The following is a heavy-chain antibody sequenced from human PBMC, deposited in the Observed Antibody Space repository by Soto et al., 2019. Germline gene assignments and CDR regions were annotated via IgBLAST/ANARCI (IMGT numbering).Heavy chain of an antibody. CDR2: ISPCSGYT. J-gene: IGHJ4*02. Sequence: QVQLVQSGAEVKKPGASVKVSCKGLGYNFIKYGINWVRQAPGQGLEWMGWISPCSGYTHSAQKFQGRLTLTTDTAETTAYMELRSLRSADTALYYCTREAIVVIPAAQPSHFDSWGQGTLVTVSS. CDR3: TREAIVVIPAAQPSHFDS. CDR1: GYNFIKYG. V-gene: IGHV1-18*01. D-gene: IGHD2-2*01.